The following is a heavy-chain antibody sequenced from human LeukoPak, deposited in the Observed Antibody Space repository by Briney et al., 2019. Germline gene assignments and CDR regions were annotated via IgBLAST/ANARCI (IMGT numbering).Heavy chain of an antibody. CDR3: ARGLPFEIYDH. Sequence: PSETLSLTCTVSGGSISSSSYYWGWIRQPPGKGLEWIGSIYYSGSTYYNPSLKSRVTISVDTSKNQFSLKLSSVTAADTAVYYCARGLPFEIYDHWGQGTLVTVSS. D-gene: IGHD5/OR15-5a*01. CDR2: IYYSGST. J-gene: IGHJ4*02. V-gene: IGHV4-39*01. CDR1: GGSISSSSYY.